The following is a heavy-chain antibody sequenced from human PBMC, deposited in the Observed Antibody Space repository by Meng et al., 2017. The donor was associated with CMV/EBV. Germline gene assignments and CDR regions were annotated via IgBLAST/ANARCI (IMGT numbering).Heavy chain of an antibody. CDR1: GYTFTGYY. Sequence: ASVKVSCKASGYTFTGYYMHWVRQAPGQGREWMGWINPNSGGTNYAQKFQGRVTMTRDTSISTAYMELRRLRSDDTAVYYCARAEWELTRDYGMDVWGQGTTVTVSS. D-gene: IGHD1-26*01. J-gene: IGHJ6*02. V-gene: IGHV1-2*02. CDR2: INPNSGGT. CDR3: ARAEWELTRDYGMDV.